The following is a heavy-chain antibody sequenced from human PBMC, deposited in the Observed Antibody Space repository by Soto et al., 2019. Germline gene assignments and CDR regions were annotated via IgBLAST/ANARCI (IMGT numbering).Heavy chain of an antibody. J-gene: IGHJ4*02. CDR3: AKAPYYYDSSGSQGYDY. CDR1: GFTFSSYA. CDR2: ISGSGGST. V-gene: IGHV3-23*01. D-gene: IGHD3-22*01. Sequence: GGSLRLSCAASGFTFSSYAMSWVRQAPGKGLEWVSAISGSGGSTYYADSVKGRFTISRDNSKNTLYLQMNSLRAEDTAVYYCAKAPYYYDSSGSQGYDYWGQGTLVTVSS.